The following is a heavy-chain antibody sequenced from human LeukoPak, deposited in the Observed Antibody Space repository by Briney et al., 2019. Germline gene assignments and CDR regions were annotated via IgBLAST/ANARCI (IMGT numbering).Heavy chain of an antibody. CDR2: ISSTGRYL. CDR3: ARGGDDYRYSYYYMDA. J-gene: IGHJ6*03. V-gene: IGHV3-21*01. D-gene: IGHD4/OR15-4a*01. Sequence: GGSLRLSCAASGFTFSSYAMSWVRQAPGKGLEWVSSISSTGRYLYYADSVKGRFTISRDNAKNSLSLQMHTLRAEDTAVYSCARGGDDYRYSYYYMDAWGKGTTVTVS. CDR1: GFTFSSYA.